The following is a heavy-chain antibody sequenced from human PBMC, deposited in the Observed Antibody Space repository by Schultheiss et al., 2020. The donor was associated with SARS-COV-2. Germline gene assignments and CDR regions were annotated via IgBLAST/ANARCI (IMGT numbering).Heavy chain of an antibody. Sequence: SVKVSCKASGGTFSSYAISWVRQAPGQGLEWMGGIIPIFGTANYAQKFQGRVTITADESTSTAYMELSSLRSEDTAVYYCAKDRGFGEFLLSGMDVWGQGTSVTVSS. J-gene: IGHJ6*02. V-gene: IGHV1-69*13. CDR2: IIPIFGTA. CDR3: AKDRGFGEFLLSGMDV. D-gene: IGHD3-10*01. CDR1: GGTFSSYA.